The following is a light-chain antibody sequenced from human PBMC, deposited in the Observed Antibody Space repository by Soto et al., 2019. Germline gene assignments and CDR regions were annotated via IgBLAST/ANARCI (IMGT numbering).Light chain of an antibody. Sequence: EIGRTMTQDNVSLSPGERSTLCCRSSQSVSTKLAWYKQKPGQAPRLLIYGASTRATGIPARFSGSGSGTEFTLTISSLQSEDFAVYYCQHYNNWPLTFGGGTNVDIK. J-gene: IGKJ4*01. CDR2: GAS. V-gene: IGKV3-15*01. CDR1: QSVSTK. CDR3: QHYNNWPLT.